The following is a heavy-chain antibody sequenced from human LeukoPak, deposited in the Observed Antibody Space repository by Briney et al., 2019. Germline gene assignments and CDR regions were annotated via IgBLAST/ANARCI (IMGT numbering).Heavy chain of an antibody. CDR3: ARKQLPLYYFYYGMDV. CDR2: ISYDGSNK. D-gene: IGHD4-11*01. Sequence: GGSLRLSCEASGFTFSSYGMHWVRQAPGRGLEWVALISYDGSNKNYADSVKGRFIISRDDSKSTLYLQMSSLRAEDTAVYYCARKQLPLYYFYYGMDVWGRGTTVTVSS. CDR1: GFTFSSYG. V-gene: IGHV3-33*05. J-gene: IGHJ6*04.